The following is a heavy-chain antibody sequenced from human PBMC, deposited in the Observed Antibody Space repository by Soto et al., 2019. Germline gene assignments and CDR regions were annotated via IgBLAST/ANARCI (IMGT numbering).Heavy chain of an antibody. D-gene: IGHD2-2*01. CDR2: IYYRGTT. J-gene: IGHJ4*02. V-gene: IGHV4-59*11. Sequence: QVQLQESGPGLVKPSETLSLTCSVSGVSTSNHYWTWIRKPPGQGPEWIGCIYYRGTTNYNASFNSRVTISLDTSKNQFSLKLTSVTTADTAVYYCGRGGGSPYHDHEFDYWGQGILVTVSS. CDR3: GRGGGSPYHDHEFDY. CDR1: GVSTSNHY.